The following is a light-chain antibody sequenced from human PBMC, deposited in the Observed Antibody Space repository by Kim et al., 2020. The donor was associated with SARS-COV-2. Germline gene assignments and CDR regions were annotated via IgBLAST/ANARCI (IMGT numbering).Light chain of an antibody. Sequence: SYELTQPPSVSVAPGKTARITCGGSSIGSKSVHWYQQMPGQAPVLVISYDSDRPSGIPERFSGSNSGNTATLTISRVEAGDEADYYCQVWDSSGDHRVVFGGGTQLTDL. V-gene: IGLV3-21*04. CDR3: QVWDSSGDHRVV. CDR2: YDS. J-gene: IGLJ2*01. CDR1: SIGSKS.